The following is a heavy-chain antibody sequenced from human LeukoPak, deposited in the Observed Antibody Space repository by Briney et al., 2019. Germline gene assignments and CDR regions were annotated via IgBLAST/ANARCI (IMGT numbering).Heavy chain of an antibody. V-gene: IGHV1-46*01. J-gene: IGHJ3*02. Sequence: GSSVKVSCKASGYTFTSYYMHWVRQAPGQGLEWMGIINPSGGSTSYAQKFQGRVTMTRDMSTSTVYMELSSLRSEDTAVYYCARDPPMAAAGSYAFDIWGQGTMVTVSS. CDR3: ARDPPMAAAGSYAFDI. D-gene: IGHD6-13*01. CDR2: INPSGGST. CDR1: GYTFTSYY.